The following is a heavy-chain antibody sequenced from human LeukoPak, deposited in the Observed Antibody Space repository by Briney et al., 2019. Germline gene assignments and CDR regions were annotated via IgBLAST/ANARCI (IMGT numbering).Heavy chain of an antibody. CDR1: GGTFSSYA. Sequence: ASVKVSCKASGGTFSSYAISWVRQAPGQGLEWMGWINPNSGGTNYAQKFQGWVTMTRDTSISTAYMELSRLRSDDTAVYYCAREATTETDYYGSGSFDYWGQGTLVTVSS. J-gene: IGHJ4*02. D-gene: IGHD3-10*01. CDR3: AREATTETDYYGSGSFDY. CDR2: INPNSGGT. V-gene: IGHV1-2*04.